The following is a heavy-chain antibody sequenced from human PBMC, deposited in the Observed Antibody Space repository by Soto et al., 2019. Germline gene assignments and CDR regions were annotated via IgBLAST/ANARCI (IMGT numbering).Heavy chain of an antibody. CDR2: IYYRSKWFH. CDR1: GDSVSSNGAC. D-gene: IGHD2-15*01. Sequence: SQTLSLTCVISGDSVSSNGACWNWIRQSPSRGLQWLGRIYYRSKWFHDYAASVESRMAINPDTSRNQFSLQLNYVTPEDTAVYYCARFHSSAATCLAGLDFWGQGTTVTVSS. J-gene: IGHJ6*02. V-gene: IGHV6-1*01. CDR3: ARFHSSAATCLAGLDF.